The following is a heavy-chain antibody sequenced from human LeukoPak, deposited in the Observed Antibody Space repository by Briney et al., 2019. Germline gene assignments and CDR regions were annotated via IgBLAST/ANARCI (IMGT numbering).Heavy chain of an antibody. J-gene: IGHJ4*02. CDR2: INPTGDTT. V-gene: IGHV1-46*01. CDR1: GYTFTSHY. CDR3: ARVQNTGSSGWYGFDY. D-gene: IGHD6-19*01. Sequence: GASVKVSCKASGYTFTSHYMHWVRQAPGQGLEWMGVINPTGDTTRYAQKFQGRVTITADKSTSTAYMELSSLRSEDTAVYYCARVQNTGSSGWYGFDYWGQGTLVTVSS.